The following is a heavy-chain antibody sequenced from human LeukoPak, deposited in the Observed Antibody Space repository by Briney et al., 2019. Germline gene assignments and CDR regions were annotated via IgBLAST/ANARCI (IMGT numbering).Heavy chain of an antibody. CDR1: GYTLTSYA. V-gene: IGHV1-3*01. D-gene: IGHD3-10*01. J-gene: IGHJ4*02. CDR2: INAGNGNT. Sequence: ASVKVSCKASGYTLTSYAMHWVRQAPGQRLEWMGWINAGNGNTKYSQKFQGRVTITRDTSASTAYMELSSLRSEDTAVYYCVFYYGSGSYYNRNIDYWGQGTLVTVSS. CDR3: VFYYGSGSYYNRNIDY.